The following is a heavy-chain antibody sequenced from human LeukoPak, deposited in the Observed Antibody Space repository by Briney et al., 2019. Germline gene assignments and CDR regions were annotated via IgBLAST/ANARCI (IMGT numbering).Heavy chain of an antibody. Sequence: SETLSLTCTVSGGSISSYYWSWIRQPPGKGLEWIGYIYYSGTTNYNPSLKSRVTISVDTSKNQFSLKLSSVTAAGTAVYYCARXVYIAAAQYAYWGQGTLVTVSS. D-gene: IGHD6-13*01. V-gene: IGHV4-59*01. CDR3: ARXVYIAAAQYAY. CDR2: IYYSGTT. J-gene: IGHJ4*02. CDR1: GGSISSYY.